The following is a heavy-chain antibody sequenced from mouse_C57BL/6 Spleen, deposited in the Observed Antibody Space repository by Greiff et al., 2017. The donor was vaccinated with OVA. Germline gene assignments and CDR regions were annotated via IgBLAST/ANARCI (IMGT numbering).Heavy chain of an antibody. CDR2: IYPSDSET. Sequence: QVQLQQPGAELVRPGSSVKLSCKASGYTFTSYWLDWVKQRPGQGLEWIGNIYPSDSETHYNQKFKDKATLTVDKSSSTAYMQLSSLTSEASAVYYCARAYYSNYLDYWGQGTTLTVSS. CDR3: ARAYYSNYLDY. CDR1: GYTFTSYW. D-gene: IGHD2-5*01. V-gene: IGHV1-61*01. J-gene: IGHJ2*01.